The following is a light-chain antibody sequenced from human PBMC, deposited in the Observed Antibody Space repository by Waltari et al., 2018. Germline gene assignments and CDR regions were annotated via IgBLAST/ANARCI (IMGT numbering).Light chain of an antibody. V-gene: IGKV1-39*01. CDR2: AAS. CDR3: QQSYSSPRT. CDR1: QSIASH. Sequence: DIQMTQSPSSLSASVGDRVTITCRASQSIASHLSWSQQKPGKAPKLLIYAASRLQSGVPSRFSARGSVTDFTLTISSLQREDFATYYCQQSYSSPRTFGQGTKVEVK. J-gene: IGKJ1*01.